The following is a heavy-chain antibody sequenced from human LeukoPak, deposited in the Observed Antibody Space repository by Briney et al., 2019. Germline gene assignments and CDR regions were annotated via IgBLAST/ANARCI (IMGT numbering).Heavy chain of an antibody. CDR3: ARDLRDFWSDYYYGMDV. V-gene: IGHV3-7*01. CDR1: GFTFSSYW. D-gene: IGHD3-3*01. Sequence: GGSLRLSCAASGFTFSSYWMSWVRQAPGKGLEWVANIKQDGSEKYYVDSVKGRFTISRDNAKNSLYLQMNSLRAEDTAVYYCARDLRDFWSDYYYGMDVWGQGTTVTVSS. J-gene: IGHJ6*02. CDR2: IKQDGSEK.